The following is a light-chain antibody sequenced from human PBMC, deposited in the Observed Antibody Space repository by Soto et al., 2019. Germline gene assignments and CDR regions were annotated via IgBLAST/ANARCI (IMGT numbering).Light chain of an antibody. CDR2: TDY. V-gene: IGLV1-44*01. CDR3: ASWDDSLSGGV. Sequence: QSVLTQPPSASGTPGQRVIISCSGSNSNIGTYTVNWYQQLPGTAPKLLIYTDYQRPSGVPDRFSGSRSGTSASLAISGLQSEDEADYYCASWDDSLSGGVFGGGTMLTVL. J-gene: IGLJ3*02. CDR1: NSNIGTYT.